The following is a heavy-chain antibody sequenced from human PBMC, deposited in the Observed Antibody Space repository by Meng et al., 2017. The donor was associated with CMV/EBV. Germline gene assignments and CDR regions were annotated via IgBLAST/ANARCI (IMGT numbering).Heavy chain of an antibody. Sequence: GESLKISCAASGFTFSNAWMSWVRQAPGKGLEWVGRIKSKTDGGTTDYAAPVKGRFTISRDDSKNTLYLHMNSLKTEDTAVYYCTTSRITIFGVVASDAFDIWGQGTMVTVSS. CDR3: TTSRITIFGVVASDAFDI. J-gene: IGHJ3*02. CDR2: IKSKTDGGTT. CDR1: GFTFSNAW. V-gene: IGHV3-15*01. D-gene: IGHD3-3*01.